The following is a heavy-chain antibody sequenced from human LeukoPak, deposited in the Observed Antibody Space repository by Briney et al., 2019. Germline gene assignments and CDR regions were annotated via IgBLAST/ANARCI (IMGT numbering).Heavy chain of an antibody. J-gene: IGHJ4*02. CDR1: GFTFSSYW. CDR2: IKQDGSEK. Sequence: PGGSLRLSCAASGFTFSSYWMSWVRQAPGKGLEWVANIKQDGSEKYYVDSVKGRFTISRDNAKNSLYLQMNSLRAEDTAVYYCAKSAAGRNVYFDYWGQGTLVTASS. D-gene: IGHD6-13*01. V-gene: IGHV3-7*01. CDR3: AKSAAGRNVYFDY.